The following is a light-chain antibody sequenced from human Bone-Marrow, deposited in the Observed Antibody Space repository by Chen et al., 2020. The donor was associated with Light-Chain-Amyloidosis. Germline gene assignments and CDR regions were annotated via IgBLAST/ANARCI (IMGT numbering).Light chain of an antibody. Sequence: QAVVTQEPSLTVSPGGTVTLTCDSSTGAVTSGHFPYWFQKKPGQAPRTLIYDTNNKHSWTPARFSGSLLGGKAARTLSGAQPEDEAQYYCLLSYNTTGVFGGGTTLTVL. CDR2: DTN. CDR1: TGAVTSGHF. V-gene: IGLV7-46*01. CDR3: LLSYNTTGV. J-gene: IGLJ3*02.